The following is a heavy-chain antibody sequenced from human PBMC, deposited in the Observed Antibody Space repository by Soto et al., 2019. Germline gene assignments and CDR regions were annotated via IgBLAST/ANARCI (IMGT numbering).Heavy chain of an antibody. J-gene: IGHJ4*02. CDR3: AKDKAVVIIKYLFDY. CDR2: ISGSGGST. D-gene: IGHD3-3*01. Sequence: PGGSLRLSCAASGFTFSSYAMSWVRQAPGKGLEWVSAISGSGGSTYYADSVKGRFTISRDNSKNTLYLQMNSLRAEDTAVYYCAKDKAVVIIKYLFDYWGQGTLVTVSS. V-gene: IGHV3-23*01. CDR1: GFTFSSYA.